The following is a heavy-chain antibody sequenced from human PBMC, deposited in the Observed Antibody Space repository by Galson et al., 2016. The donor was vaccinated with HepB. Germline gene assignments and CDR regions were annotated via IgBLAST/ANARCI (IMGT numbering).Heavy chain of an antibody. J-gene: IGHJ6*02. CDR3: ASDDFKLARSAGMDV. CDR1: GSTFSGYD. Sequence: SLRLSCAASGSTFSGYDMNWVRQAPGKGLEWVSYISDTSSHTYYAESVKGRFTISRDNAKNSLYLQMNSLRVEDTAVYYCASDDFKLARSAGMDVWAKGPRSPSP. CDR2: ISDTSSHT. D-gene: IGHD3-3*02. V-gene: IGHV3-21*01.